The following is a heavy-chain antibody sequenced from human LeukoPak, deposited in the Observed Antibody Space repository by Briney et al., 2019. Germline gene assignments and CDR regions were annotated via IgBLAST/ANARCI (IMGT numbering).Heavy chain of an antibody. D-gene: IGHD2-2*01. Sequence: PGRSLRLSCAASGFTFSSYAMHWVRQAPGKGLEWVAVISYDGSNKYYADSVKGRFTISRDNSKNTLYLQMNSLRAEDTAVYYCAREWRELGYCSSTSCLYGMDVWGQGTTVTVSS. V-gene: IGHV3-30-3*01. J-gene: IGHJ6*02. CDR1: GFTFSSYA. CDR3: AREWRELGYCSSTSCLYGMDV. CDR2: ISYDGSNK.